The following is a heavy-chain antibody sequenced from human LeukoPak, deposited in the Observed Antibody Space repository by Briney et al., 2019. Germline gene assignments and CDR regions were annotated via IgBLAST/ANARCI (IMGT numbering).Heavy chain of an antibody. V-gene: IGHV3-48*03. CDR2: ISASTTTT. J-gene: IGHJ4*02. CDR3: AKATETYGYLFDQ. D-gene: IGHD5-18*01. CDR1: GFTFSRYE. Sequence: GGSLRLSCAASGFTFSRYEMNWVRQAPGKGLEWVSYISASTTTTYYGDSVKGRFTISRDNAKNSLHLQMSSLRDEDTAIYYCAKATETYGYLFDQWGQGTLVTVSS.